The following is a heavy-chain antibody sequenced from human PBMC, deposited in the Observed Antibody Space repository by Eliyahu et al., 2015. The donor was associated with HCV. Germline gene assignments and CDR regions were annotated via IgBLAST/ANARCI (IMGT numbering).Heavy chain of an antibody. CDR3: ARSRIAARNYYFDY. J-gene: IGHJ4*02. Sequence: QVQLVESGGGVVQPGRSLRLSCAASXFXFSSYAMHWVRQAPGKGLEWVAVISYDGSNKYYADSVKGRFTISRDNSKNTLYLQMNSLRAEDTAVYYCARSRIAARNYYFDYWGQGTLVTVSS. CDR1: XFXFSSYA. CDR2: ISYDGSNK. D-gene: IGHD6-6*01. V-gene: IGHV3-30-3*01.